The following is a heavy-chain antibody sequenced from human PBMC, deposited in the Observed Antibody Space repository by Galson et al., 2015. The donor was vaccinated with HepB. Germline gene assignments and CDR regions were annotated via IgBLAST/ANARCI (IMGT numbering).Heavy chain of an antibody. Sequence: SLRLSCAASGFTFSNSWMTWIRQAPGKGLEWVALINPDGSGKAYVDSVKGQFTISRDSAKNSLFLQMNNLGAEDTAVYYCARDPAGGALDIWGHGTMVTVSS. CDR2: INPDGSGK. CDR3: ARDPAGGALDI. D-gene: IGHD3-10*01. CDR1: GFTFSNSW. V-gene: IGHV3-7*03. J-gene: IGHJ3*02.